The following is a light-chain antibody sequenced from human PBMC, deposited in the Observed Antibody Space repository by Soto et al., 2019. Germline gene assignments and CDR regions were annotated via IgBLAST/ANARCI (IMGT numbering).Light chain of an antibody. CDR3: QQYYSYPQT. Sequence: AIRMTQSPSSFSASTGDRVTITCRASQGISSYLAWYQQKPGKAPKLLIYAASTLQSGVPSRFSGSGSGTDFSLTISCLQSEDFATYYCQQYYSYPQTFGQGTKLEIQ. V-gene: IGKV1-8*01. J-gene: IGKJ2*01. CDR2: AAS. CDR1: QGISSY.